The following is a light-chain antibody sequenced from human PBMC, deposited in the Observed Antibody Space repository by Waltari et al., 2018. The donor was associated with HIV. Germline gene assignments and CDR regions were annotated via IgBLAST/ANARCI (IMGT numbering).Light chain of an antibody. CDR2: EVY. CDR1: SRDVGGYNY. CDR3: ASYAGRNNLV. V-gene: IGLV2-8*01. J-gene: IGLJ2*01. Sequence: QSALTQPPSASGSPGQSVTISCTGTSRDVGGYNYVSWYKQHPGEAPKVVIFEVYQRPSGVPDRLSGSKSGNTASLTVSGLQADDEATYYCASYAGRNNLVFGGGTKLTVL.